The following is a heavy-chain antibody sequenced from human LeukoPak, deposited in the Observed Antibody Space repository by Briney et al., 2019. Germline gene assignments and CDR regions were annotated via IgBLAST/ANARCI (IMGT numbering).Heavy chain of an antibody. CDR3: ARHRGVGATYFDY. V-gene: IGHV4-39*01. D-gene: IGHD1-26*01. J-gene: IGHJ4*02. CDR1: GGSISSSTYY. Sequence: SETLSLTCTVSGGSISSSTYYWGWIRQPPGKGLEWLGSIYYSGSTYYNPSLKSRVTISVDTSKNQFSLKLSSVTAADTAVYYCARHRGVGATYFDYWGQGTLVTVSS. CDR2: IYYSGST.